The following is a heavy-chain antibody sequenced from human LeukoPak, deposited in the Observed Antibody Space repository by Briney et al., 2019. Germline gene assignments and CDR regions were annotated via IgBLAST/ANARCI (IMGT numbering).Heavy chain of an antibody. J-gene: IGHJ3*01. D-gene: IGHD2/OR15-2a*01. CDR2: IRQDGSEK. CDR1: GFTFSSYS. Sequence: PGGSLRLSCAASGFTFSSYSMNWVRQAPGKGLEWVANIRQDGSEKYYVDSVKGRLTISRDNAKNPLYLQMNSLRAEDTGIYYCARAGYYGDDAFDLWGQGTMVTVSS. V-gene: IGHV3-7*01. CDR3: ARAGYYGDDAFDL.